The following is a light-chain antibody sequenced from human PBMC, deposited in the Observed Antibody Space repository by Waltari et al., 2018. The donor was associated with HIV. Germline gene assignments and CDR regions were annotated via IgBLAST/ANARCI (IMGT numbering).Light chain of an antibody. Sequence: QSALSQPAPVSGCPGQSITIPGTGTRSAVGGYTYVSWYKQPPGKAPKRMICEVSHRPAGVAHRFAGTTSCKAASLTIAGLQAEGGADYYCSSDRINSTRVSGTGTKVTVL. J-gene: IGLJ1*01. CDR3: SSDRINSTRV. CDR1: RSAVGGYTY. CDR2: EVS. V-gene: IGLV2-14*01.